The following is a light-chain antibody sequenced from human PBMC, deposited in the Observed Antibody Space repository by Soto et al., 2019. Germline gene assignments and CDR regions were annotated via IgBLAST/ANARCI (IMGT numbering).Light chain of an antibody. CDR1: SSDVVGQNY. CDR3: SSYITTRKVV. Sequence: QSALTQPASVSGSPGQSITISCTGTSSDVVGQNYVSWYQQHPGKAPKLMIYDVSNRPSGVSNRFSGSKSGNTASLTISGLQAEDEAYYYCSSYITTRKVVFGGGTKLTVL. J-gene: IGLJ2*01. V-gene: IGLV2-14*01. CDR2: DVS.